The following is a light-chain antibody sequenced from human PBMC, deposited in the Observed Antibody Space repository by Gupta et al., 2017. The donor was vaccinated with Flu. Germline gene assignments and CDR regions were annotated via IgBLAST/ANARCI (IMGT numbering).Light chain of an antibody. V-gene: IGLV2-14*03. Sequence: QSALTQPASVSGSPGQSITISCTGTSSDDLTYNYVSWYQHHPGKAPNLMIYGVTYRPSGVSNRFSGSKSGTTATLTISGLQAEDEDDYSCSSYTGSTVLFGGGTRLTVL. CDR2: GVT. CDR3: SSYTGSTVL. CDR1: SSDDLTYNY. J-gene: IGLJ2*01.